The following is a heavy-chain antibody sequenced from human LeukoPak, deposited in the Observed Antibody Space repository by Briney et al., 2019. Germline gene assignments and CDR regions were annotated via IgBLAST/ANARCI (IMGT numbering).Heavy chain of an antibody. J-gene: IGHJ3*02. Sequence: SETLSLTCTVSGGSISSYYWGWIRQPPGKGLEWIGSIYYSGSTYYNPSLKSRVTISVDTSKNQFSLKLRSVTAADTAIYYCARQGYDILTGYIDAFDIWGQGTMVTVSS. V-gene: IGHV4-39*01. CDR2: IYYSGST. D-gene: IGHD3-9*01. CDR3: ARQGYDILTGYIDAFDI. CDR1: GGSISSYY.